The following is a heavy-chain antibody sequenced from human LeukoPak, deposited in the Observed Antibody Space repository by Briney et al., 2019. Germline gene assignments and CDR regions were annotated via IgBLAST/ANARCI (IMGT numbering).Heavy chain of an antibody. Sequence: GGSLRLSCAASEFTFSDYYMSWIRQAPGKGREWLSYITSSGNTIYYADSVKGRFTISRDNAKNSVYLQMNSLRADDTAVYYCARGRQPGRSGIMVRGALDYWGQGTLVTVSS. D-gene: IGHD3-10*01. CDR2: ITSSGNTI. CDR1: EFTFSDYY. CDR3: ARGRQPGRSGIMVRGALDY. V-gene: IGHV3-11*01. J-gene: IGHJ4*02.